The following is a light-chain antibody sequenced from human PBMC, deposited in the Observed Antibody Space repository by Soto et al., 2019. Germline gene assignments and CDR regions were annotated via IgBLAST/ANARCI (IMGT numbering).Light chain of an antibody. Sequence: QSALTQPPSASGSPGQSVTISCTGTSSDVGGYNYVSWYQQHPGKAPKLMISEVSKRASGVPDRFSDSKSGNTDSLTVSGLQAEDEADYYCSSFAGNNNLVFGGGTKLTVL. CDR2: EVS. CDR3: SSFAGNNNLV. CDR1: SSDVGGYNY. V-gene: IGLV2-8*01. J-gene: IGLJ2*01.